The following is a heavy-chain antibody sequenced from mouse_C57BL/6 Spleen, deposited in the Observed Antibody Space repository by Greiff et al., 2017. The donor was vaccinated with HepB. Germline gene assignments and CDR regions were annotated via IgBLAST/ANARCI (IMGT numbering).Heavy chain of an antibody. CDR2: INPSNGGT. D-gene: IGHD1-1*01. CDR3: ARPLYGRGGYFDV. Sequence: VQLQQPGTELVKPGASVKLSCKASGYTFTSYWMHWVKQRPGQGLEWIGNINPSNGGTNYNEKFKSKATLTVDKSSSIAYMQLSSLTSEDSAVYYCARPLYGRGGYFDVWGTGTTVTVSS. J-gene: IGHJ1*03. V-gene: IGHV1-53*01. CDR1: GYTFTSYW.